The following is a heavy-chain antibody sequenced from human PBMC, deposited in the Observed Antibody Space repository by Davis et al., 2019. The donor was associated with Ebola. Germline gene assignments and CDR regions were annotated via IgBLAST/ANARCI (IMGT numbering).Heavy chain of an antibody. Sequence: GESLKISCAGSGFTFSSYSMSWVRQAPGKGLEWVAVIWYDGSNKYYADSVKGRFTISRDNSKNTLYLQMNSLRAEDTAVYYCARETNDYVWGSREAFDIWGQGTMVTVSS. CDR2: IWYDGSNK. CDR1: GFTFSSYS. CDR3: ARETNDYVWGSREAFDI. V-gene: IGHV3-33*08. D-gene: IGHD3-16*01. J-gene: IGHJ3*02.